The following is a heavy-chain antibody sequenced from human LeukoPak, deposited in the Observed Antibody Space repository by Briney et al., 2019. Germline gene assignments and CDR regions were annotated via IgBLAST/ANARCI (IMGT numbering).Heavy chain of an antibody. CDR2: ISYDGSNK. D-gene: IGHD6-6*01. CDR3: ARGTKYSSSPLDY. Sequence: PGGSLRLSCAASGFTFSSYAMSWVRQAPGKELEWVAVISYDGSNKYYADSVKGRFTISRDNSKNTLYLQMNSLRAEDTAVYYCARGTKYSSSPLDYWGQGTLVIVSS. J-gene: IGHJ4*02. CDR1: GFTFSSYA. V-gene: IGHV3-30-3*01.